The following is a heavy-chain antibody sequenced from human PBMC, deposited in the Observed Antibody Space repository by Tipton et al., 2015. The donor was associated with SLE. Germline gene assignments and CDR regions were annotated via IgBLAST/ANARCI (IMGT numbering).Heavy chain of an antibody. CDR1: GFTFSSYG. V-gene: IGHV3-33*01. J-gene: IGHJ6*02. CDR2: IWYDGSNK. D-gene: IGHD6-6*01. Sequence: RSLRLSCAASGFTFSSYGMHWVRQAPGKGLEWVAVIWYDGSNKYYADSVKGRFTISRDNSKNTLYLQMNSLRAEDTAVYYCARDPVAARSGYYYGMDVWGQGTTVTVSS. CDR3: ARDPVAARSGYYYGMDV.